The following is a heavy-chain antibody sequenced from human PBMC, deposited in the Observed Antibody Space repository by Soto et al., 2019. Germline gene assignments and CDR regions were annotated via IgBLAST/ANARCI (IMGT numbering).Heavy chain of an antibody. D-gene: IGHD6-19*01. Sequence: QAHLVQSGAEVKMPGDSVQVSCKASGFVSSNYNFHWVRQAPGQSLEWMGRINAGNGNTQYSQNFQGRVTFTSDASASTAFMELTNIRFEDRAIYYCASDYGSNWRLWGQGTLVSVSS. CDR3: ASDYGSNWRL. J-gene: IGHJ4*02. CDR1: GFVSSNYN. V-gene: IGHV1-3*01. CDR2: INAGNGNT.